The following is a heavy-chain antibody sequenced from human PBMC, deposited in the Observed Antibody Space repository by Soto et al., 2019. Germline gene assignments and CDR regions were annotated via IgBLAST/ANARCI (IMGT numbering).Heavy chain of an antibody. Sequence: EVQLLESGGGLVQPGGSLRLSCAASGFTFTSFAMAWVRQAPGKGLEWVSSISATGGSTHYADSVKGRFTISRDNSRNTVYLQMNSLRAEDTAVYYCAKGGAYCGGDCTRAYWGQGTLVTVSS. J-gene: IGHJ4*02. V-gene: IGHV3-23*01. CDR3: AKGGAYCGGDCTRAY. CDR1: GFTFTSFA. CDR2: ISATGGST. D-gene: IGHD2-21*02.